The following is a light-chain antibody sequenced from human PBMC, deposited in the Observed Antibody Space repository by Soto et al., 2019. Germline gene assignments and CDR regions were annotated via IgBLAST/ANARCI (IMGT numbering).Light chain of an antibody. CDR2: GNN. V-gene: IGLV1-44*01. CDR3: AAWDDNLNGL. J-gene: IGLJ2*01. Sequence: QSVLTQPPSASGTPGQRVTISCSGSSSNIGSNTVNWYQQLPGTAPKLLIYGNNQRPSGVPDRFSGSKSGTSASLAISGLQSEHQADYYCAAWDDNLNGLFGGGTEVTVL. CDR1: SSNIGSNT.